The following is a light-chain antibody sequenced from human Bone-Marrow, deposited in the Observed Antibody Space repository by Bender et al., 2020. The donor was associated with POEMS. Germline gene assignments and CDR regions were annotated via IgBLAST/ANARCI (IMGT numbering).Light chain of an antibody. CDR3: SAWDDSLSGWV. V-gene: IGLV1-36*01. CDR2: YDD. J-gene: IGLJ3*02. CDR1: SSNIGNHG. Sequence: QSVVTQPPSLSEAPRQRVTISCSGSSSNIGNHGVNWYQQLPGEAPKLLIYYDDLLTPGVSYRFSDSKSGTSASLAISELQSEDEGLYYCSAWDDSLSGWVFGGGTKLTVL.